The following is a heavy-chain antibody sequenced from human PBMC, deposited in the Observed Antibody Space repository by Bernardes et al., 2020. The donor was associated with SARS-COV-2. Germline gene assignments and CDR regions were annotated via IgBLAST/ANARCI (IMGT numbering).Heavy chain of an antibody. Sequence: ASVKVSCKASGYTFTGYYMHWVRQAPGQGLEWMGWINPNSGGTNYAQKFQGRVTMTRDTSISTAYMELRRLRSDDTAVYYCAREYYDFWSGYYDPKYYYYGLDVWGQGTTVTVS. V-gene: IGHV1-2*02. D-gene: IGHD3-3*01. CDR2: INPNSGGT. CDR3: AREYYDFWSGYYDPKYYYYGLDV. CDR1: GYTFTGYY. J-gene: IGHJ6*02.